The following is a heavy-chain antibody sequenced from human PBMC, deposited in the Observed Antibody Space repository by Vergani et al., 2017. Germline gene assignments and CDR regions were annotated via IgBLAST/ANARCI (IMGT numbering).Heavy chain of an antibody. V-gene: IGHV1-69*06. CDR1: GGIFSSYA. J-gene: IGHJ3*02. Sequence: QVQLVQSGAEVKKPGSSVKVSCKASGGIFSSYAISWVRQAPGQGREWMGGIIPIFGTANYAQKFQGRVTITADKSTSTASMELSSLRSEGTAVYYFASESRGDWRHDAFDIWGQGTMVTVSS. CDR3: ASESRGDWRHDAFDI. D-gene: IGHD2-21*01. CDR2: IIPIFGTA.